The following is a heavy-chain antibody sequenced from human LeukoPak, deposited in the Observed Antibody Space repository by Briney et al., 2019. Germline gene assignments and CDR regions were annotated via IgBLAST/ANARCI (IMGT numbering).Heavy chain of an antibody. CDR2: IIHSGST. J-gene: IGHJ4*02. D-gene: IGHD3-22*01. CDR3: ASSGRDYYDSSGYYYSFDY. V-gene: IGHV4-34*12. Sequence: SETLSLTCAVYGGSFSGYYWTGIRQPPGKGLEWIGEIIHSGSTNYNPSLKSRVTISVDTSKNQFSLKLSSVTAADTAVYYCASSGRDYYDSSGYYYSFDYWGQGTLVTVSS. CDR1: GGSFSGYY.